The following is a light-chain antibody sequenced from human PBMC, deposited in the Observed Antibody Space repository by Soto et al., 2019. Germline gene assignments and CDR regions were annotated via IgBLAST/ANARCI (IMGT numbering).Light chain of an antibody. V-gene: IGLV1-51*01. Sequence: QSVLTQPPSVSAAPGQRVTISCSGSNSNIGNNYVSWYQQCPGTAPKLLIYDNNKRPAGTPDRFSGSKSGTSATLGITGIQTGDEAYYYCGTWDTSLSAGVFGGGTKLTVL. CDR3: GTWDTSLSAGV. CDR2: DNN. J-gene: IGLJ2*01. CDR1: NSNIGNNY.